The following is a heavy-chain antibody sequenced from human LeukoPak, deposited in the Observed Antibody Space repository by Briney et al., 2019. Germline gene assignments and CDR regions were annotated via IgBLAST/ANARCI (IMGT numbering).Heavy chain of an antibody. CDR1: GFSFSTYR. D-gene: IGHD1-26*01. J-gene: IGHJ4*02. CDR3: ARDLLGWELHYFDY. CDR2: VSSSGTNI. V-gene: IGHV3-21*01. Sequence: GGSLRLSCVASGFSFSTYRMNWVRQAPGEGLEWVSCVSSSGTNIDYADSVKGRFTISRDNVKNSLYLQMNSLRAEDTAVYYCARDLLGWELHYFDYWGQGTLVTVSS.